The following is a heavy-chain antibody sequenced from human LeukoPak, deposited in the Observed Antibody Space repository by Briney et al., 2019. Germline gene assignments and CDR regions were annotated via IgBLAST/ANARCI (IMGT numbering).Heavy chain of an antibody. Sequence: GGSLRLSCAASGFTFSSYSMNWVRQAPGKGLEWVSSISSSSSYIYYADSGKGRFTISRDNAKNSLYLQMNSLRAEDTAVYYCARARTYYDILTGYYDLGYYYYMDVWGKGTTVTVSS. V-gene: IGHV3-21*01. CDR1: GFTFSSYS. CDR3: ARARTYYDILTGYYDLGYYYYMDV. J-gene: IGHJ6*03. D-gene: IGHD3-9*01. CDR2: ISSSSSYI.